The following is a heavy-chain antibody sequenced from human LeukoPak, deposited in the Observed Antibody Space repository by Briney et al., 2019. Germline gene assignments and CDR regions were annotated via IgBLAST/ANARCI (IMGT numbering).Heavy chain of an antibody. CDR3: ARHALTVTTTNWFDP. D-gene: IGHD4-17*01. J-gene: IGHJ5*02. CDR1: GYSFTSYW. CDR2: LYPGYSDT. V-gene: IGHV5-51*01. Sequence: GESLKISCKGSGYSFTSYWIGWVRQMPGKCLEWMGNLYPGYSDTCNRPSFQSHDTNAPHQTLSTPCAQWSSIKAPGTAIHYGARHALTVTTTNWFDPWGQGTLVTVSS.